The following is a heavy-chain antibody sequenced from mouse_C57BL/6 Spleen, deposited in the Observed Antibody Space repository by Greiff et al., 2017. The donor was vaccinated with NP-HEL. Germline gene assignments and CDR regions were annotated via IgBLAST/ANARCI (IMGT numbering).Heavy chain of an antibody. CDR3: TVYYYGSSGGFAY. D-gene: IGHD1-1*01. V-gene: IGHV14-1*01. J-gene: IGHJ3*01. CDR1: GFNIKDYY. Sequence: EVQLQQSGAELVRPGASVKLSCTASGFNIKDYYMHWVKQRPEQGLEWIGRIDPEDGDTEYAPKFQGKATMTADTSSNTAYLQLSSLTSEDTAVYYCTVYYYGSSGGFAYWGQGTLVTVSA. CDR2: IDPEDGDT.